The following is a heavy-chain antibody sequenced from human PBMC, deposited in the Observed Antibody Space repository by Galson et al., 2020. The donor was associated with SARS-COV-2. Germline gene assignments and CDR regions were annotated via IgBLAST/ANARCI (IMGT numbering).Heavy chain of an antibody. J-gene: IGHJ4*02. Sequence: GGSLRLSCEVSGFTFNDFWMSWFRQAPGKGLEWVANIKGDGSETNYADFVKGRFSISRDNAANSLYLQMNSLRVEDSAVYYCSREGWQGGYWGQRTRVTVSS. CDR1: GFTFNDFW. V-gene: IGHV3-7*01. CDR2: IKGDGSET. CDR3: SREGWQGGY. D-gene: IGHD6-19*01.